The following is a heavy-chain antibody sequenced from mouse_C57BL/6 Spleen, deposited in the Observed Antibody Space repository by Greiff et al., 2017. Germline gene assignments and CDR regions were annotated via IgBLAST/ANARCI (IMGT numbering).Heavy chain of an antibody. Sequence: VKLMESGPGLVQPSQSLSITCTVSGFSLTSYGVHWVRQSPGKGLEWLGVIWSGGSTDYNAAFISRLSISKDNSKSQVFFKMNSLQADDTAIYYCARNFDGYYDYAMDYWGQGTSVTVSS. CDR2: IWSGGST. D-gene: IGHD2-3*01. CDR3: ARNFDGYYDYAMDY. CDR1: GFSLTSYG. J-gene: IGHJ4*01. V-gene: IGHV2-2*01.